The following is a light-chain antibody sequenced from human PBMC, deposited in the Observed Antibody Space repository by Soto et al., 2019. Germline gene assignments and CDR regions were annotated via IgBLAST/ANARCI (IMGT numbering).Light chain of an antibody. CDR3: QQYRSQHMYT. Sequence: EMVLTQSPGTLSLSPGERATLSCRASQSVSSSYLAWYQQKPGQAPRLLIYGASSRATGIPDMFSGSGSGTDFTLTISRLEPEDFAVYYCQQYRSQHMYTSGQGKKLEIK. V-gene: IGKV3-20*01. CDR1: QSVSSSY. CDR2: GAS. J-gene: IGKJ2*01.